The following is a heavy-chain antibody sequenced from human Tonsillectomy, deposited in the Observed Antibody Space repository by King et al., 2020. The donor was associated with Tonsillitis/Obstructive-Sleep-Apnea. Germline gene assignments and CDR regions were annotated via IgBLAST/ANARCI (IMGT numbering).Heavy chain of an antibody. J-gene: IGHJ4*02. V-gene: IGHV4-34*01. CDR1: GGSFSGHF. Sequence: HVQLQQWGAGLLKPSETLSLTCAVYGGSFSGHFYNWIRQPPGKGLEWVGEVNDTGSTNYNPSLKSRVSISVDTSKNQFSLKLITVTAADTAVYYCARVVPAPMHVDFWGQGTLVTVSS. D-gene: IGHD2-2*01. CDR2: VNDTGST. CDR3: ARVVPAPMHVDF.